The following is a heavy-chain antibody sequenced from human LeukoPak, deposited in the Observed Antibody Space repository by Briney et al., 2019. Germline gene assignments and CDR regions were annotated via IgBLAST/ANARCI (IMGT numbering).Heavy chain of an antibody. D-gene: IGHD4-17*01. CDR1: GGTFSSYA. Sequence: ASVKVSCKASGGTFSSYAISWVRQAPGQGLEWMGRIIPIFGIANYAQKFQGRVTITADESTSTAYMELSSLRSEDTAVYYCARSNAGYGDYYFDYWGQGTLVTVSS. V-gene: IGHV1-69*13. CDR3: ARSNAGYGDYYFDY. CDR2: IIPIFGIA. J-gene: IGHJ4*02.